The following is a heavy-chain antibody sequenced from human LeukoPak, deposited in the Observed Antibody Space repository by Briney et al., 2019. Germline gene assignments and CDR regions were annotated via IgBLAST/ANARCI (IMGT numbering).Heavy chain of an antibody. CDR2: IYYSGST. CDR1: GGSISSSSYY. J-gene: IGHJ4*02. V-gene: IGHV4-39*01. Sequence: SETLSLTCTVSGGSISSSSYYWGWIRQPPGKGLEWIGSIYYSGSTYYNPSLKRRVTISVDTSKNQFSLKLSSVTAADTAVYYCAITAAYYYDSSDYGYPDYWGQGTLVTVSS. CDR3: AITAAYYYDSSDYGYPDY. D-gene: IGHD3-22*01.